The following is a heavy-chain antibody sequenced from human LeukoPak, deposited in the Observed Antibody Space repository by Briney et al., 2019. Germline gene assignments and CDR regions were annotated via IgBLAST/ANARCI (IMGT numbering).Heavy chain of an antibody. CDR2: ISYDGSNK. CDR1: GFTFSSYA. J-gene: IGHJ6*02. Sequence: GRSLRLSCAASGFTFSSYAMHWVRQAPGKGLEWVAVISYDGSNKYYADSVKGRFTISRDNSKNTLYLQMNSLRAEDTAVYYCARDFYVWGQGTTVTVSS. D-gene: IGHD3-3*01. CDR3: ARDFYV. V-gene: IGHV3-30-3*01.